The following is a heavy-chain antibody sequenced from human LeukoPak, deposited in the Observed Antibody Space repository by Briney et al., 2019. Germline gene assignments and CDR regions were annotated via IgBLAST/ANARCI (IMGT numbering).Heavy chain of an antibody. D-gene: IGHD4-23*01. CDR3: AKGTYGGNPGRYFDY. V-gene: IGHV3-23*01. CDR2: IRSSGDNT. Sequence: GGSLRLSYPASGFTFSTNAMSWVRQAPGKGLEWVSAIRSSGDNTYYTDSVKGRFTISKDISKNTLYLQMNSLGVDDTAVYYCAKGTYGGNPGRYFDYWGQGTLVTVSS. CDR1: GFTFSTNA. J-gene: IGHJ4*02.